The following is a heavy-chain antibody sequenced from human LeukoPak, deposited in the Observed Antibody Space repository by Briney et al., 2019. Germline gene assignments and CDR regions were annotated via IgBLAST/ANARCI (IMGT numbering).Heavy chain of an antibody. D-gene: IGHD2-2*02. Sequence: SEALSLTCTVSGGSTSSYYWSWIRQPPGKGLEWIGYISYSGRTYYNPSLRSRVTISVDTSKNHFSLKLSSVTAADTAVYYCARGLYRYGRSTFDYWGQGTLVTVSS. CDR3: ARGLYRYGRSTFDY. CDR1: GGSTSSYY. J-gene: IGHJ4*02. CDR2: ISYSGRT. V-gene: IGHV4-59*08.